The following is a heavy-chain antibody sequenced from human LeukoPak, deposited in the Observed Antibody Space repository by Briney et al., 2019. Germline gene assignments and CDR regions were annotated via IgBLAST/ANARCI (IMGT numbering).Heavy chain of an antibody. V-gene: IGHV3-30*19. CDR3: ARDSSGPYSSSSLYYYYYGMDV. J-gene: IGHJ6*02. CDR1: KFTFSSYG. CDR2: ISYDGSNK. Sequence: GGSLRLSCAASKFTFSSYGMHWVRQAPGKGLEWVAVISYDGSNKYYADSVKGRFTISRDNSKNTLYLQMNSLRAEDTAVYYCARDSSGPYSSSSLYYYYYGMDVWGQGTTVTVSS. D-gene: IGHD6-6*01.